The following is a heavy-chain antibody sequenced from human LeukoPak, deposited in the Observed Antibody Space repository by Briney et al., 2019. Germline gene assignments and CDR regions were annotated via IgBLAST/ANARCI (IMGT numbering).Heavy chain of an antibody. J-gene: IGHJ4*02. CDR3: AKGVRTYYYDSSGYTFFDY. Sequence: GGTLRLSCAASGFTFSSYGMSWVRQAPGKGLEWVSAISGSGGSTYYADSVKGRFTISRDNSKNTLYLQMNSLRAEDTAVYYCAKGVRTYYYDSSGYTFFDYWGRGTLVTVSS. V-gene: IGHV3-23*01. CDR1: GFTFSSYG. D-gene: IGHD3-22*01. CDR2: ISGSGGST.